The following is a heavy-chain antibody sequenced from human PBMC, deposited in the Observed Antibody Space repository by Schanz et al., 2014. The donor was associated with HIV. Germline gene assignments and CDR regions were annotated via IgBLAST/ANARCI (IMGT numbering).Heavy chain of an antibody. Sequence: EVQLLESGGGLVQPGGSLRLSCAASGFIFDDNTMHWVRQAPGKGLEWVSSISGSGVSTFYAGSVKGRVTISRDNSKNTLYLQMNSLRVEDTAVYYCARDRLHPGNGMDVWGQGTTVTVSS. J-gene: IGHJ6*02. CDR1: GFIFDDNT. D-gene: IGHD4-4*01. V-gene: IGHV3-23*01. CDR3: ARDRLHPGNGMDV. CDR2: ISGSGVST.